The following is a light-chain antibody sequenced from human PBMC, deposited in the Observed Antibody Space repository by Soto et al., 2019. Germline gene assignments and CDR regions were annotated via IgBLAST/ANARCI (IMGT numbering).Light chain of an antibody. Sequence: EIVLTQSPGTLTLSPGERATLSCRASQTVSSNSLAWYQQKAGQAPRVLIFDVSTRATGIPDRFSGSGSGTDFTLTISRLEPEDFAVYYCQLYGFSPKMFGHGTRVEIK. J-gene: IGKJ1*01. CDR2: DVS. CDR3: QLYGFSPKM. CDR1: QTVSSNS. V-gene: IGKV3-20*01.